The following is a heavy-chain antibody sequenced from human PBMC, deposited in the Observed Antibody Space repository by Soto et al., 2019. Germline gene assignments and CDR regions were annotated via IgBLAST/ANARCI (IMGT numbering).Heavy chain of an antibody. V-gene: IGHV3-15*01. Sequence: EVKLVESGGGLVKPGGSLRLSCAASGFTFSNAWMSWVRQAPGKGLEWVGRIKSKTDGGTTDYAAPVKGRFTISRDDSKNTLYLQMNSLKTEDTAVYYCTTTTLHYGSGSYYRFDPWGQGTLVTVSS. D-gene: IGHD3-10*01. J-gene: IGHJ5*02. CDR3: TTTTLHYGSGSYYRFDP. CDR1: GFTFSNAW. CDR2: IKSKTDGGTT.